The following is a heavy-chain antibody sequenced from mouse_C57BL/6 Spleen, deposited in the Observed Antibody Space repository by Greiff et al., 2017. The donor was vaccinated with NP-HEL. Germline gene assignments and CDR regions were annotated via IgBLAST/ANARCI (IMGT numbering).Heavy chain of an antibody. Sequence: VQLKESGGGLVKPGGSLKLSCAASGFTSSDYGMHWVRQAPEKGLEWVAYISSGSSTIYYADTVKGRFTISRDNAKNTLFLQMTSLRSEDTAMYYCARSDGYGYYAMDYWGQGTSVTVSS. CDR3: ARSDGYGYYAMDY. J-gene: IGHJ4*01. D-gene: IGHD2-2*01. CDR1: GFTSSDYG. CDR2: ISSGSSTI. V-gene: IGHV5-17*01.